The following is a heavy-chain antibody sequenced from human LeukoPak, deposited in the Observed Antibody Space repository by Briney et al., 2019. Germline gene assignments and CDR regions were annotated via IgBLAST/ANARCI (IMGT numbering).Heavy chain of an antibody. Sequence: GGSLRLSCAASGFTFTNAWMSWVRQAPGKGLEWVGRIKTKGEGGTTDYAAPVKGRFTISRDDSKNTLYLQMNSLKTEDTAVYYCTSDSNSGWTGYWGQGTLVTVSS. V-gene: IGHV3-15*01. CDR1: GFTFTNAW. CDR3: TSDSNSGWTGY. J-gene: IGHJ4*02. D-gene: IGHD6-19*01. CDR2: IKTKGEGGTT.